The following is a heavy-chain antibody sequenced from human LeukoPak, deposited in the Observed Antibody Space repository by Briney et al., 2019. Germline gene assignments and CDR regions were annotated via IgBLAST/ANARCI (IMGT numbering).Heavy chain of an antibody. Sequence: SETLSLTCTVSGGSISSGGYYWSWIRQHPGKGLEWIGYIYYSGSTYYNPSLKSRVTISVDTSKNQFSLKLSSVTAADTAVYYCARDRDRANIYDYGGKVGWYFDLWGRGTLVTVSS. CDR1: GGSISSGGYY. CDR2: IYYSGST. J-gene: IGHJ2*01. D-gene: IGHD4-23*01. CDR3: ARDRDRANIYDYGGKVGWYFDL. V-gene: IGHV4-31*03.